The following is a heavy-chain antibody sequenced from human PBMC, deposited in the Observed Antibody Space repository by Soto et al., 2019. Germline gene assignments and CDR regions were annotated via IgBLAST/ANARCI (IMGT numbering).Heavy chain of an antibody. J-gene: IGHJ6*02. D-gene: IGHD3-10*02. V-gene: IGHV4-4*02. CDR1: GGSISSSNW. CDR2: IYHSGST. CDR3: ASVRGGYYYAMDV. Sequence: QVQLQESGPGLVKPSGTLSLTCAVSGGSISSSNWWSWVRQPPGKGLEWIGEIYHSGSTNYNPSLTSRVTISVDKSEIQFSLKLSSVTASDTAVYYCASVRGGYYYAMDVWGQGTTVTVSS.